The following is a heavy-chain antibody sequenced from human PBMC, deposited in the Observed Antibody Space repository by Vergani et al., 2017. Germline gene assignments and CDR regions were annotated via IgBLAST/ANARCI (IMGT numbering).Heavy chain of an antibody. J-gene: IGHJ4*02. Sequence: EVQLVESGGGLVQPGGSLKLSCAASGFTFSGSAMHWVRQASGKGLEWVGRIRSKANSYATAYAASVKGRFTISRDDSKNTGYLQMNSLKTEDTAVYYCTRRGGVDYSNYFYWGQGTLVTVSS. CDR3: TRRGGVDYSNYFY. CDR2: IRSKANSYAT. CDR1: GFTFSGSA. D-gene: IGHD4-11*01. V-gene: IGHV3-73*01.